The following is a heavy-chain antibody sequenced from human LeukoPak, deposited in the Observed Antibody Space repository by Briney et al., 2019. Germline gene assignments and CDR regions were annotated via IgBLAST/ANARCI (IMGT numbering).Heavy chain of an antibody. CDR2: ISYDGSNK. CDR1: GFTFSTYG. CDR3: AKGGIGPQSDITMVRGPPDY. D-gene: IGHD3-10*01. J-gene: IGHJ4*02. V-gene: IGHV3-30*18. Sequence: PGGSLRLSCAGSGFTFSTYGMHCVRQAPGKGLEWVAVISYDGSNKYYVDSVKGRFTISRDNSKNTLYLQMNSLRTEDTAVYYCAKGGIGPQSDITMVRGPPDYWGQGTLVTVSS.